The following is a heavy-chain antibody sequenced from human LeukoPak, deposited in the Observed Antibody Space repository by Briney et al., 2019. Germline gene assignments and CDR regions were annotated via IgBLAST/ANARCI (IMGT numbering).Heavy chain of an antibody. CDR2: IYSGGST. J-gene: IGHJ6*02. Sequence: GGSLRLSCAASGFAVSSNYMSWVRQAPGKGLEGVSVIYSGGSTYYADSVKGRFTISRDNSKNTLHLQMNSLRAEDTAVYYCARKNYGMDVWGQGTTVTVSS. CDR1: GFAVSSNY. V-gene: IGHV3-66*01. CDR3: ARKNYGMDV.